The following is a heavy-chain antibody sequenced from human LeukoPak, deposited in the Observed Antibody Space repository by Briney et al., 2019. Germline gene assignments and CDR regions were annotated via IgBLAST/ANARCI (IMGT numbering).Heavy chain of an antibody. J-gene: IGHJ4*02. Sequence: ASVKVSCKASGYTFTSYDINWVRQATGQGLEWMGWMNPNSGNTGYAQKFQGRVTMTRNTSISTAYMELSSLRSEDTAVYYCARGPRDYDILTGYYGEPGTQPLDYWGQGTLVTVSS. V-gene: IGHV1-8*01. CDR2: MNPNSGNT. CDR3: ARGPRDYDILTGYYGEPGTQPLDY. CDR1: GYTFTSYD. D-gene: IGHD3-9*01.